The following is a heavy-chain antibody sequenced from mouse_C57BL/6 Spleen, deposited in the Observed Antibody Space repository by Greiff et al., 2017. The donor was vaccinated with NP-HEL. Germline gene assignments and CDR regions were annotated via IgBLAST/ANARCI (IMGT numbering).Heavy chain of an antibody. V-gene: IGHV1-69*01. Sequence: QVQLQQPGAELVMPGASVKLSCKASGYTFTSYWMHWVKQRPGQGLEWIGEIDPSDSYTNYNQKFKGKSTLTVDKSSSTAYMQLSSLTSEDSAVYYCAFYDYDGFAYWGQGTTLSVSS. J-gene: IGHJ2*01. CDR3: AFYDYDGFAY. CDR1: GYTFTSYW. CDR2: IDPSDSYT. D-gene: IGHD2-4*01.